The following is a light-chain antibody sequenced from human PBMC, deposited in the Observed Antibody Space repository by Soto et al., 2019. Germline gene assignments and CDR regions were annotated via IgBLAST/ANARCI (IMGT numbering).Light chain of an antibody. J-gene: IGKJ1*01. V-gene: IGKV3-15*01. CDR1: QSVSSN. CDR2: DAS. Sequence: EIVLTQSPATLSVSPGERATLSCRASQSVSSNLAWYQQKPGQAPRLLIYDASARATGVPATFSGSGSGTEFTLTISSLQSEDFAVYYCQQYNNWPRTVGQGTKVDSK. CDR3: QQYNNWPRT.